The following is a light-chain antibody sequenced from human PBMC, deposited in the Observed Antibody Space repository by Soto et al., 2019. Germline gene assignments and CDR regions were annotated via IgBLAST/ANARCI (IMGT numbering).Light chain of an antibody. Sequence: QSALTQPASMSGSPGQSITISCTGTSGDVGAYNYVSWYQQHPGKAPKLMIYDVSNRPSGVSNRFSGSKSGNTASLTISGLQAEDEADYYCSSFTSSTTLIFGGGTKLTVL. CDR1: SGDVGAYNY. V-gene: IGLV2-14*03. J-gene: IGLJ2*01. CDR3: SSFTSSTTLI. CDR2: DVS.